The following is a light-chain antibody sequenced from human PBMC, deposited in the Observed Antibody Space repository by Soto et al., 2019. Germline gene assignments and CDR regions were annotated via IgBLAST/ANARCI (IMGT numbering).Light chain of an antibody. Sequence: QSALTQPASVSGSPGQSITISCTGTNSDVGGYNYVSWYQQHPGKAPKLMIYDVSNRPSGVSNRFSDSKSGNTASLTISGLHAEDEADYYCSSYTSSSISVLFVGGTKLTVL. CDR1: NSDVGGYNY. J-gene: IGLJ2*01. V-gene: IGLV2-14*01. CDR3: SSYTSSSISVL. CDR2: DVS.